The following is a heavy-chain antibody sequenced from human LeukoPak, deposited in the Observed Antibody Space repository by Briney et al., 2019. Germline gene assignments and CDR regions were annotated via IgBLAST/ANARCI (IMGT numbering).Heavy chain of an antibody. CDR3: ARDSLGDYVWGSYRHDLDY. J-gene: IGHJ4*02. Sequence: GASVKVSCKASGYTFTSYGTSWVRQAPGQGLEWMGWISAYNGNTNYAQKLQGRVTMTTDTSTSTAYMELRSLRSDDTAVYYCARDSLGDYVWGSYRHDLDYWGQGTLVTVSS. D-gene: IGHD3-16*02. V-gene: IGHV1-18*01. CDR1: GYTFTSYG. CDR2: ISAYNGNT.